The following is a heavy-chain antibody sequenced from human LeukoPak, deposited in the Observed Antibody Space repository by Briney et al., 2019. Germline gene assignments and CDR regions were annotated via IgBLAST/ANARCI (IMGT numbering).Heavy chain of an antibody. V-gene: IGHV3-11*01. CDR1: GFTFSDYY. J-gene: IGHJ6*02. D-gene: IGHD1-20*01. CDR2: ISSSGSTI. CDR3: AREGITGTTVYYYGMDV. Sequence: GGSLRLSCAAPGFTFSDYYMSWIRQAPGKGLEWVSHISSSGSTIYYADSVKGRFTISRDNAKNSLYLQMNSLRAEDTAVYYCAREGITGTTVYYYGMDVWGQGTTVTVSS.